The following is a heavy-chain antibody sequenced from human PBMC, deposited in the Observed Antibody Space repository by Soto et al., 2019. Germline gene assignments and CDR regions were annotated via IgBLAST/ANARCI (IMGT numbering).Heavy chain of an antibody. CDR3: ARDPQGSYCYIDY. V-gene: IGHV3-30-3*01. D-gene: IGHD3-10*01. CDR2: ISKDGNSK. J-gene: IGHJ4*02. CDR1: GLTFSNYA. Sequence: QVQLVESGGGVVQPGRSLRLSCAASGLTFSNYAIHWVRQAPGKGLEWVTIISKDGNSKHYADSVKGRFTISRDNSKNTLLLQMNSLRAEDTAVYYCARDPQGSYCYIDYWGQGTPVTVSS.